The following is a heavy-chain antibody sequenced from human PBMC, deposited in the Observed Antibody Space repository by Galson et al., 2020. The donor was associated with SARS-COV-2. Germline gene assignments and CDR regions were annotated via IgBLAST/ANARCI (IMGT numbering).Heavy chain of an antibody. CDR1: GFPFSSYS. CDR3: ARDYYYDSSGYGFYLDY. J-gene: IGHJ4*02. CDR2: IRHDGTKK. V-gene: IGHV3-33*08. Sequence: GGSLRLSCAASGFPFSSYSMNWVRLAPGKGLEWVAIIRHDGTKKDYADSLKGRFTISRDNSKNTVYLQMNSLRAEDTAVYYCARDYYYDSSGYGFYLDYWGQGTLVTVSS. D-gene: IGHD3-22*01.